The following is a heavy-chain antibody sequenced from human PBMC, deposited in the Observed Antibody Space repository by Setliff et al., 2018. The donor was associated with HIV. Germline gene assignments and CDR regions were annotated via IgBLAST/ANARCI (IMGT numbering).Heavy chain of an antibody. CDR2: SSTSGCT. Sequence: SETLSLTCSVSGGSISGNAWSWILQPPGKGLEWIGYSSTSGCTNCNPSLESRVTISVDTSKNQVSLKLRSVTAADTAFYYCARGRLMGSSVLFFDFWGQGILVTVSS. CDR3: ARGRLMGSSVLFFDF. CDR1: GGSISGNA. J-gene: IGHJ4*02. V-gene: IGHV4-4*08. D-gene: IGHD2-21*01.